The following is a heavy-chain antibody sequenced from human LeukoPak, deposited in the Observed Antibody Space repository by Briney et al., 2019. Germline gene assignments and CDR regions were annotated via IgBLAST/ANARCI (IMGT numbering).Heavy chain of an antibody. CDR3: ARGREYGDFDDY. V-gene: IGHV4-30-4*01. CDR1: GGSISSGDYY. Sequence: PSETLSLTCTVSGGSISSGDYYWSCIRQSPGKGLEWIGNIFYSGSTHYNPSLKSRVTISVYTSKNQFCLKLSSVTAADTAVYYCARGREYGDFDDYWGQGTLVTVSS. D-gene: IGHD4-17*01. CDR2: IFYSGST. J-gene: IGHJ4*02.